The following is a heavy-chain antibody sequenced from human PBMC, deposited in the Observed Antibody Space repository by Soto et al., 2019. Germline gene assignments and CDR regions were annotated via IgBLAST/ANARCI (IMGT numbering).Heavy chain of an antibody. CDR3: ARGVPYSSGWLPNYYYYGMDV. CDR2: ISGSGGST. J-gene: IGHJ6*02. CDR1: GFTFSSYA. D-gene: IGHD6-19*01. Sequence: GGSLRLSCAASGFTFSSYAMSWVRQAPGKGLERVSAISGSGGSTYYADSVKGRFTISRDNSKNTLYLQMNSLRAEDTAVYYCARGVPYSSGWLPNYYYYGMDVWGQGTTVTVSS. V-gene: IGHV3-23*01.